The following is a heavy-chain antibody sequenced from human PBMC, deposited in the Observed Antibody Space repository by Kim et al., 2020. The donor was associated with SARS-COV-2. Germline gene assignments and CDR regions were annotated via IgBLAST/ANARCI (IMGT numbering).Heavy chain of an antibody. D-gene: IGHD6-13*01. CDR1: GFTFSSYS. CDR3: ARVGSSSWYDYGMDV. V-gene: IGHV3-21*01. Sequence: EGSLRLSCAASGFTFSSYSMNWVRQAPGKGLEWVSSISSSSSYIYYADSVKGRFTISRDNAKNSLYLQMNSLRAEDTAVYYCARVGSSSWYDYGMDVWGQGTTVTVSS. J-gene: IGHJ6*02. CDR2: ISSSSSYI.